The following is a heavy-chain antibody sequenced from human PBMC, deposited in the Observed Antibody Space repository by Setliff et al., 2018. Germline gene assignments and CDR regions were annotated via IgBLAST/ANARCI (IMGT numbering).Heavy chain of an antibody. CDR1: GGSISSGGYY. CDR3: ARGPNSSGYEGSFDY. D-gene: IGHD3-22*01. CDR2: IYYSGST. Sequence: PSETLSLTCTVSGGSISSGGYYWSWIRQHPGKGLEWIGYIYYSGSTYYNPSLKSRVTISVDTSKNQFSLKLSSVTAADTAVYYCARGPNSSGYEGSFDYWGQGTLVTVSS. V-gene: IGHV4-31*03. J-gene: IGHJ4*02.